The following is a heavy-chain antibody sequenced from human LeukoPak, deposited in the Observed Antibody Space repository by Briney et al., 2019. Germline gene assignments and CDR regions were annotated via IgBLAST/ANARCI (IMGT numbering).Heavy chain of an antibody. J-gene: IGHJ4*02. V-gene: IGHV4-34*01. CDR1: GGSFSGYY. CDR2: IDHSGST. CDR3: ARLYYSDSSGYYYLKVKEIVHDY. Sequence: PSETLSLTCAVYGGSFSGYYWSWIRQPPGKGLEWIGEIDHSGSTNYNPSLKGRVTISLDTSKNQFSLKLSSVTAADTAVYYCARLYYSDSSGYYYLKVKEIVHDYWGQGTLVTVSS. D-gene: IGHD3-22*01.